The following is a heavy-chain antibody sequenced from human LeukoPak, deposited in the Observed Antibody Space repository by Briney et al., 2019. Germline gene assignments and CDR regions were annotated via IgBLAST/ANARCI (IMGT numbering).Heavy chain of an antibody. CDR1: GYTFTGYY. J-gene: IGHJ4*02. CDR2: INPNSGGT. V-gene: IGHV1-2*02. D-gene: IGHD2-21*02. CDR3: AIVVVTARTFDY. Sequence: SVKVSCKASGYTFTGYYMQWLRQAPAQGLEWMGWINPNSGGTNYAQKFQGRVTMTRDTSISTAYMELSRLRSDDTAVYYCAIVVVTARTFDYWGQGTLVTVSS.